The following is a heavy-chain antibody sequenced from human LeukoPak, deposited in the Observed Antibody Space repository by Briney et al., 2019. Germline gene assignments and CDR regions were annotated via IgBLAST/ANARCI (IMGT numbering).Heavy chain of an antibody. CDR1: GGSFSGYY. V-gene: IGHV4-34*01. CDR3: ARLYYYDSSGYYQGFDP. D-gene: IGHD3-22*01. J-gene: IGHJ5*02. CDR2: INHNGST. Sequence: SVTLSLTCAVYGGSFSGYYWSWIRQPPGKGLKWMGEINHNGSTNYNPSLKSRVTISVDTSKNQFSLKLSSVTAADTAVYYCARLYYYDSSGYYQGFDPWGQGTLVTVSS.